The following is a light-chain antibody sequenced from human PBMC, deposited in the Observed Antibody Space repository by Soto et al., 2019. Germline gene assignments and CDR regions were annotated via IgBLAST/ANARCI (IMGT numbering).Light chain of an antibody. J-gene: IGKJ1*01. Sequence: DIQMTQSPSTLSASVGERVTITCRASQSINSWLAWYQQKPGKAPNLLIYKASTLKSGVPSRFSGSGSGTEFTLTISSLQPDDFATYYCQHYNSYSEAFGQGTKVDIK. CDR2: KAS. V-gene: IGKV1-5*03. CDR3: QHYNSYSEA. CDR1: QSINSW.